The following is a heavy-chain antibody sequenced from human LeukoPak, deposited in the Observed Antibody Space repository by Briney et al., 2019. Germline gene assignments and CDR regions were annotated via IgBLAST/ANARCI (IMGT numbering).Heavy chain of an antibody. Sequence: PGGSLRLSCTASGFTFNTYSMIWVRQAPGKGLEWVSSISTSSTYIYYADSVKGRFTISRDNANNSLFLQMNSLRAEDTAVYYCAGPRLGSSSWYIALDIWGQGTMVTVSS. CDR1: GFTFNTYS. D-gene: IGHD6-13*01. V-gene: IGHV3-21*01. CDR3: AGPRLGSSSWYIALDI. J-gene: IGHJ3*02. CDR2: ISTSSTYI.